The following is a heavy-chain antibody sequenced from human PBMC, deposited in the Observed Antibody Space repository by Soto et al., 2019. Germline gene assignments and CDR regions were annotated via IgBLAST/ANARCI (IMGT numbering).Heavy chain of an antibody. CDR3: ARSPNYYYYGFDV. CDR2: IYYSGST. Sequence: PSETLSLTCTVSGGSASSGDYFWSWLRLSPGRRLEWIAYIYYSGSTNYNPSLKSRATISVDTSKSQVSLTLTSMTTADAALYYCARSPNYYYYGFDVWGQGTAVTVSS. CDR1: GGSASSGDYF. D-gene: IGHD3-10*01. J-gene: IGHJ6*02. V-gene: IGHV4-61*08.